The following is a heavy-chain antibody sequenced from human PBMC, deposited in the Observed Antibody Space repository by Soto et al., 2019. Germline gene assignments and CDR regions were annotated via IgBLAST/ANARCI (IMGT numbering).Heavy chain of an antibody. CDR1: GFTFSSYG. Sequence: QVQLVESGGGVVQPGRSLRLSCAASGFTFSSYGMHWVRQAPGKGLEWVAIIWYDGRNEYYADSVKGRFTISRDNSKNXLYLQMDSLRAEDTAVYHCARDFASGSYVVYGMDVWGQGTTVTVSS. CDR3: ARDFASGSYVVYGMDV. V-gene: IGHV3-33*01. D-gene: IGHD3-10*01. CDR2: IWYDGRNE. J-gene: IGHJ6*02.